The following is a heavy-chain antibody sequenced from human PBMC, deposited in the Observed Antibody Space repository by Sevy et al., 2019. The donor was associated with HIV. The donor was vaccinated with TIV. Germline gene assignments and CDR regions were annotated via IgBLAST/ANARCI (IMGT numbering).Heavy chain of an antibody. J-gene: IGHJ4*02. Sequence: GGSLRLSCAASGFTFSDYYMNWIRQAPGKGLEWVSYISSSSSYTNYADSVKGRFTISRDNAKNSLYLQMNSLRAEDTAVYYCASTRGSTTHFDYWGQGTLVTVSS. V-gene: IGHV3-11*06. CDR1: GFTFSDYY. CDR3: ASTRGSTTHFDY. D-gene: IGHD4-17*01. CDR2: ISSSSSYT.